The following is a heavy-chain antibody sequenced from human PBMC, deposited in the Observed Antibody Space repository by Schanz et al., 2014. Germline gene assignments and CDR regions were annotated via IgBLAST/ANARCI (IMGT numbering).Heavy chain of an antibody. CDR2: ITTTGAKM. Sequence: QVQLVESGGGVVQPGKSLRLSCAASGFTFSSYSMHWVRQAPGKGLEWVAAITTTGAKMYYADSVRGRFTVSRDNSKNTLYLEVNSLRPEDTALYYCAKNQYDDVDLSSFYFDFWGQGTLVTVSS. CDR3: AKNQYDDVDLSSFYFDF. CDR1: GFTFSSYS. J-gene: IGHJ4*02. D-gene: IGHD3-10*02. V-gene: IGHV3-30-3*01.